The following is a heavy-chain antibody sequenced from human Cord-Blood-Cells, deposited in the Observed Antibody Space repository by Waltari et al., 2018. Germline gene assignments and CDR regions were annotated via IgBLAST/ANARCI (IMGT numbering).Heavy chain of an antibody. D-gene: IGHD6-19*01. CDR2: IYYSGST. CDR3: ARGGGIAVAGTYYYYGMDV. J-gene: IGHJ6*02. Sequence: QVQLQESGPGLVKPSETLSLTCTVSGGSISSYYWSWIRQPPGKGLEWIWYIYYSGSTNYNPSLKSRVTISVDTSKNQFSLKLSSVTAADTAVYYCARGGGIAVAGTYYYYGMDVWGQGTTVTVSS. V-gene: IGHV4-59*01. CDR1: GGSISSYY.